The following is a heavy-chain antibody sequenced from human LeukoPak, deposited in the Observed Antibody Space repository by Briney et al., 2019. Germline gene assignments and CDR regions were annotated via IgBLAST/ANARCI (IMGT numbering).Heavy chain of an antibody. Sequence: TGGSLRLSCVASGFTVSNNYMSWVGQAPGKGLEGVSIIYSGGNTDYADSVKGRFTISRDTSKDTSYLQMNSLRAENAAVYYCARDTSAATRADYWGQGTMVTVSS. CDR2: IYSGGNT. CDR1: GFTVSNNY. CDR3: ARDTSAATRADY. V-gene: IGHV3-53*01. J-gene: IGHJ4*02. D-gene: IGHD2-15*01.